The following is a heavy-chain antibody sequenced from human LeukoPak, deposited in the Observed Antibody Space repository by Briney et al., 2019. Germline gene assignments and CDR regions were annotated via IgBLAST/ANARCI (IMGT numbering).Heavy chain of an antibody. CDR1: GGTFSRYP. CDR3: ARDQERGLESGSWYLDY. CDR2: IIPMLGIA. V-gene: IGHV1-69*04. D-gene: IGHD6-13*01. Sequence: SGTVSCKASGGTFSRYPISWVRQAPGQGLEWMGRIIPMLGIANYAQKFQGRVTITADKSTSTAYLDLSSLRYEDTAVYYCARDQERGLESGSWYLDYWGQGTLVTVSS. J-gene: IGHJ4*02.